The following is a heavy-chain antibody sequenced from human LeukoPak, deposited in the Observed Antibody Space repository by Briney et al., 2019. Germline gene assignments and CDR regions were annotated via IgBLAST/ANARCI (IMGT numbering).Heavy chain of an antibody. CDR3: AREPGYSSGWFINDY. Sequence: GGSLRLSCAASGVTFSDYYMSWIRQAPGKGLEWVSYISSSGSTIYYADSVKGRFTISRDNAKNSLYLQMNSLRAEDTAVYYCAREPGYSSGWFINDYWGQGTLVTVSS. J-gene: IGHJ4*02. D-gene: IGHD6-19*01. CDR2: ISSSGSTI. CDR1: GVTFSDYY. V-gene: IGHV3-11*01.